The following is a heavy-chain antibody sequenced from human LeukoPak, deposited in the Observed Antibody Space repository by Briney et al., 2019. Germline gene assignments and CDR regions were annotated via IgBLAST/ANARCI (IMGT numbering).Heavy chain of an antibody. D-gene: IGHD6-6*01. CDR3: ARHTISARFAWFDP. J-gene: IGHJ5*02. Sequence: TGESLKISCMGSGYSFTTYWIGWVRQMPGKGLEWMGVIYPGDSDTRYNPSFKGQVTISADKSISTAYLQWISLKASDTAMYYCARHTISARFAWFDPWGQGTLVTVSS. CDR2: IYPGDSDT. CDR1: GYSFTTYW. V-gene: IGHV5-51*01.